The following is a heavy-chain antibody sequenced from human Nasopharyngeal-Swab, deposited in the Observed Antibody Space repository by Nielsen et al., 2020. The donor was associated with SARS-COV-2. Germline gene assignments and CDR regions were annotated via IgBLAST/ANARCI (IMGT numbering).Heavy chain of an antibody. D-gene: IGHD6-13*01. Sequence: SETLSLTCAVYGGSFSVYSWSWIRQPPGKGLEWIGEINHSGSTNYNPSLKSRVTISVDTSKNQFSLKLSSVTAADTAVYYCARDEAAAGTGWLDYWGQGTLVTVSS. CDR3: ARDEAAAGTGWLDY. V-gene: IGHV4-34*01. CDR1: GGSFSVYS. J-gene: IGHJ4*02. CDR2: INHSGST.